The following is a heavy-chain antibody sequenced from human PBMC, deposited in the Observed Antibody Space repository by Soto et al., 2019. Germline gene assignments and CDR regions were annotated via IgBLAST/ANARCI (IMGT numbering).Heavy chain of an antibody. D-gene: IGHD2-8*02. CDR2: INPDSCAT. V-gene: IGHV1-2*02. Sequence: HEHLVQSGAEVKRPAASLKVSCKASGYSFTGYYIHWVRQAPGQGLEWMGWINPDSCATNYAQNFQGGVTLTSDTSISTASMDLTSLTSDDTAVYYCARGDYGTGGYPFPYFDYWGQGTLVIVSS. J-gene: IGHJ4*02. CDR3: ARGDYGTGGYPFPYFDY. CDR1: GYSFTGYY.